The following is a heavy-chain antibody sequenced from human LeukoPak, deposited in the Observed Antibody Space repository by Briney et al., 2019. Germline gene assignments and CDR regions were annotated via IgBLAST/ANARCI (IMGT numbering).Heavy chain of an antibody. V-gene: IGHV1-18*01. Sequence: ASVKVSCKASGYTFTGYGISWVRQAPGQGLEWMGWISAYNGNTNYAQKPQGRVTMTTDTSTSTAYMELRSLRSDDTAVYYCARGVVVVVAATPSYYFDYWGQGTLVTVSS. CDR3: ARGVVVVVAATPSYYFDY. CDR1: GYTFTGYG. CDR2: ISAYNGNT. J-gene: IGHJ4*02. D-gene: IGHD2-15*01.